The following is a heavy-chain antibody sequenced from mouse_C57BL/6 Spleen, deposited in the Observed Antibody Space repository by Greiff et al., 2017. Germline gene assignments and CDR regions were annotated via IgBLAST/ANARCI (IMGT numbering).Heavy chain of an antibody. CDR2: IYPGSGNT. CDR1: GYSFTSYY. J-gene: IGHJ4*01. V-gene: IGHV1-66*01. D-gene: IGHD1-1*01. CDR3: ARRYGSPSYYAMDY. Sequence: QVQLQQSGPELVKPGASVKISCKASGYSFTSYYIHWVKQRPGQGLEWIGWIYPGSGNTKYNEKFKGKATLTADTSSSTAYMPLSSLTSEDSAVYYCARRYGSPSYYAMDYWGQGTSVTVSS.